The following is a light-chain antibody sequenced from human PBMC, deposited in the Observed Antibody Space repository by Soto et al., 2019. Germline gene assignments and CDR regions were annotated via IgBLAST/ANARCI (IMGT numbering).Light chain of an antibody. Sequence: DIQMTQSPATLSASVGDRVTITCRASQSISGWLDWYQQKPGKAPKLLIYDVSSLERGVPSRFSGSGSGTEFTLTITSLQPDDFATYYCQQYNSYPWTFGQGTKVDIK. V-gene: IGKV1-5*01. CDR2: DVS. CDR1: QSISGW. CDR3: QQYNSYPWT. J-gene: IGKJ1*01.